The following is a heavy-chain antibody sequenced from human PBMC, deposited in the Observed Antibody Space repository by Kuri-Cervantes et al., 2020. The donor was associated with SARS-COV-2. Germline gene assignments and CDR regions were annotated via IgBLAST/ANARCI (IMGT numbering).Heavy chain of an antibody. J-gene: IGHJ3*02. CDR3: ARASGGSYYDAFDI. V-gene: IGHV3-30*19. CDR1: GFPFSTHG. Sequence: GESLKISCSTSGFPFSTHGMHWVRQAPGKGPEWLAVISYDGSNKYYADSVKGRFTISRDNSKNTLYLQMNSLRAEDTAVYYCARASGGSYYDAFDIWGQGTMVTVSS. D-gene: IGHD1-26*01. CDR2: ISYDGSNK.